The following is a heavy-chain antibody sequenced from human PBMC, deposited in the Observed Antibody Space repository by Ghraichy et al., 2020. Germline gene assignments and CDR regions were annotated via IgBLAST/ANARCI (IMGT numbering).Heavy chain of an antibody. CDR2: INPSGGST. D-gene: IGHD3-22*01. Sequence: ASVKVSCKASGYTFTSYIMHWVRQAPGQGLEWMGIINPSGGSTSYAQKFQHRVTMTRDTSTSTVYMELSSLRSEDTAVYYCARGSSGYYRYFQHWGQGTLVTVSS. J-gene: IGHJ1*01. V-gene: IGHV1-46*01. CDR1: GYTFTSYI. CDR3: ARGSSGYYRYFQH.